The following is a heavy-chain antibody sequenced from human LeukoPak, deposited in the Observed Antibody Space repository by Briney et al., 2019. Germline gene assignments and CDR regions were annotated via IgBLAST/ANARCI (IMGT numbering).Heavy chain of an antibody. V-gene: IGHV4-34*01. CDR1: GGSFSGYY. Sequence: PSETLSLTCAVYGGSFSGYYWSWIRQPPGKGLEWIGEINHSGSTNYNPSLKSRVTISVDTSKNQFSLKLSSVTAADTAVYYCARHGAYGSETPDYWGQGTLVTVSS. J-gene: IGHJ4*02. D-gene: IGHD3-10*01. CDR3: ARHGAYGSETPDY. CDR2: INHSGST.